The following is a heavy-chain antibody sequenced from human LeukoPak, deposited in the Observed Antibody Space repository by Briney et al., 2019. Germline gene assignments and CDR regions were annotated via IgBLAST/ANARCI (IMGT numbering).Heavy chain of an antibody. CDR2: IYYSGNT. D-gene: IGHD6-19*01. CDR1: GGSSSNYY. CDR3: ARAVAGPYYFDY. J-gene: IGHJ4*02. V-gene: IGHV4-59*01. Sequence: SETLSLTCTVSGGSSSNYYVTWIRQPPGKGLEWIGFIYYSGNTNYNPSLKSRVTMSVDTSKNQFSLNLSSVTAADTAVYYCARAVAGPYYFDYWGQGTLVTVSS.